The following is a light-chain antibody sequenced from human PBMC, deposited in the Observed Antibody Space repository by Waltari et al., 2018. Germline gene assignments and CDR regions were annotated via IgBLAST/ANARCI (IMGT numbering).Light chain of an antibody. CDR1: RSNIGTNY. Sequence: QSVLTQPPSLSATPGQQVTIPCSGSRSNIGTNYVSWCQHLPGTAPKVFIYDNNRRPSEIPDRFSGSKSGTSATLGITGLQIGDEADYYCGTWDSTLSAWVFGGGTRLTVL. CDR3: GTWDSTLSAWV. J-gene: IGLJ3*02. V-gene: IGLV1-51*01. CDR2: DNN.